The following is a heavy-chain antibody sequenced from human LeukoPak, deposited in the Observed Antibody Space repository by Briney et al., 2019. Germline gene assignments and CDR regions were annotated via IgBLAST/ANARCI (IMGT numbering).Heavy chain of an antibody. CDR1: GFTFSSYS. Sequence: GGSLRLSCAASGFTFSSYSFNWVRQAPGKGLEWVSSINSVASYIYYADSVRGRFTISRDNAEKPLWLQMNGLRAEDPAVYYCARLRRNSERSGFYYYYDNWGQGTLVTVSS. V-gene: IGHV3-21*01. J-gene: IGHJ4*02. CDR3: ARLRRNSERSGFYYYYDN. CDR2: INSVASYI. D-gene: IGHD3-22*01.